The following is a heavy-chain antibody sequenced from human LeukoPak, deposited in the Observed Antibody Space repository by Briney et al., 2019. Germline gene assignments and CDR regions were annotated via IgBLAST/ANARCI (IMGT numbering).Heavy chain of an antibody. J-gene: IGHJ4*02. Sequence: SETLSLTCTVSGGSISSYYWSWIRQPAGKGLEWIGRIYTSGSTNYNPSLKSRVTMSVDASKNQFSLKLSSVTAADTAVYYCARHHLGYCSSTSCYALYYFDYWGQGTLVTVSS. V-gene: IGHV4-4*07. D-gene: IGHD2-2*01. CDR3: ARHHLGYCSSTSCYALYYFDY. CDR2: IYTSGST. CDR1: GGSISSYY.